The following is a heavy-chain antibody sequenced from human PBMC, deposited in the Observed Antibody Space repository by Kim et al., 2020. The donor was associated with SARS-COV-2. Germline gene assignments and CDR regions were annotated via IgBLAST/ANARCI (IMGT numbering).Heavy chain of an antibody. D-gene: IGHD2-8*01. V-gene: IGHV4-30-4*01. J-gene: IGHJ6*02. CDR1: DGSISSADYY. Sequence: SETLSLTCTVSDGSISSADYYWTWIRQPPGKGLEWIGYIYYNGSTHYNPSLKSRLTVVVDTSENQFSLKLSSVTVADTAVYYCARDAVSCTSNGCHLLYGMDVWGQGTTVTVSS. CDR3: ARDAVSCTSNGCHLLYGMDV. CDR2: IYYNGST.